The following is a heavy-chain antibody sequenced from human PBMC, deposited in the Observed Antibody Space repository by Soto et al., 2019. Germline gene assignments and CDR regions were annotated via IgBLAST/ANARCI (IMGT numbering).Heavy chain of an antibody. CDR1: GFTVSINY. D-gene: IGHD2-2*01. V-gene: IGHV3-53*02. CDR3: ARETVPPSYHYYDC. Sequence: EVQLVETGGGLIQPGGSLRLSCAASGFTVSINYMSWVCQAPGRGLEWVSTIFSGGTTHYADSVKVRFTISRDSSKNTLYLQMNSLRAEDTDIYYCARETVPPSYHYYDCWGQGTLVTVSS. J-gene: IGHJ4*02. CDR2: IFSGGTT.